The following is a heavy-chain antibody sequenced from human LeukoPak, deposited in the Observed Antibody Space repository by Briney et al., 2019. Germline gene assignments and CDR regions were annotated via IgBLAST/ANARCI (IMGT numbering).Heavy chain of an antibody. J-gene: IGHJ3*02. CDR2: ISSSSSYI. V-gene: IGHV3-21*01. CDR1: GFTFSDYY. Sequence: PGGSLRLSCVVSGFTFSDYYMNWVRQAPGKGLEWVSSISSSSSYIYYADSVKGRFTISRDNAKNSLYLQMNSLRAEDTAVYYCARERYFDWSDPYDAFDIWGQGTMVTVSS. CDR3: ARERYFDWSDPYDAFDI. D-gene: IGHD3-9*01.